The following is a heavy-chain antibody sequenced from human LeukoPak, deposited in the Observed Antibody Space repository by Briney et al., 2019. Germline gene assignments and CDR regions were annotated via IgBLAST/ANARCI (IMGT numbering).Heavy chain of an antibody. CDR1: GGTFSSYA. CDR2: IIPIFGTA. D-gene: IGHD2-21*02. CDR3: ASSYCGGDCYSGY. V-gene: IGHV1-69*13. J-gene: IGHJ4*02. Sequence: SVKVSCKASGGTFSSYAISWVRQALGQGLEWMGGIIPIFGTANYAQKFQGRVTITADESTSTAYMELSSLRSEDTAVYYCASSYCGGDCYSGYWGQGTLVTVSS.